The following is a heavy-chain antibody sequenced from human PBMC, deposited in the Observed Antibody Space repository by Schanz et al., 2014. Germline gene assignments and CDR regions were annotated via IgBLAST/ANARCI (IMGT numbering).Heavy chain of an antibody. CDR3: AYYDVLTGFDY. CDR1: GFIFSNSW. Sequence: VQLVESGGGVVQPGGSLRLSCAASGFIFSNSWMSWVRQAPGKGLEWVATISGSSENTYYADSVKGRVTISRDNSKNTLYLQINNLRAEDTAVYYCAYYDVLTGFDYWGQGTQVTVSS. CDR2: ISGSSENT. J-gene: IGHJ4*02. D-gene: IGHD3-9*01. V-gene: IGHV3-23*04.